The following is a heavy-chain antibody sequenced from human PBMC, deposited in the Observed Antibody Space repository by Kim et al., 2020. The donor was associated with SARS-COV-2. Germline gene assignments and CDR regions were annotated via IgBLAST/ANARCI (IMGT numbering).Heavy chain of an antibody. V-gene: IGHV4-59*09. CDR2: GST. J-gene: IGHJ6*02. CDR3: ARGSGNFGFDV. Sequence: GSTKYKASLQSRVTISVDTSKRQFSLRLNSLSSADTAVYYCARGSGNFGFDVWGQGTTVIVSS.